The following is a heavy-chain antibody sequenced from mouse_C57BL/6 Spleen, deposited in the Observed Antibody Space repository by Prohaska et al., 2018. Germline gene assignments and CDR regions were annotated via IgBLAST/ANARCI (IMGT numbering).Heavy chain of an antibody. V-gene: IGHV11-2*01. CDR3: MRYGLRYWYFDV. Sequence: EVQLLETGGGLVQPGGSRGLSCEGSGFTFSGFWMSWVRQTPGKTLEWIGAINSDGSAIXYAPSIKDRFTIFRDNDKSTLYLQMSNVRSEDTSTYFCMRYGLRYWYFDVWGTGTTVTVSS. CDR1: GFTFSGFW. J-gene: IGHJ1*03. D-gene: IGHD1-1*01. CDR2: INSDGSAI.